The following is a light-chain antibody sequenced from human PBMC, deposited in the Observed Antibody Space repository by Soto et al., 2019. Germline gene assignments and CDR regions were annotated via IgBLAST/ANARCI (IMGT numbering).Light chain of an antibody. V-gene: IGLV1-44*01. CDR2: SNN. J-gene: IGLJ1*01. CDR1: SSNIGSNT. Sequence: QSVLTQPPSASGTPGQRVTISCSGSSSNIGSNTVNWYQQLPGTAPKLLIYSNNQRPSGVPDRFSGSKSGTSASLAISGLQSEDDAYYYCAGGHHSLHGYVFGTVTKVTV. CDR3: AGGHHSLHGYV.